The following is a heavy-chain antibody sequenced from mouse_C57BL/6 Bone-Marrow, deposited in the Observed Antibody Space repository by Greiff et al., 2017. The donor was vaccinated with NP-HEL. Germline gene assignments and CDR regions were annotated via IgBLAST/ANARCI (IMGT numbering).Heavy chain of an antibody. CDR3: ARDRGYPIDGAMDY. CDR2: IYYSGTI. Sequence: EVKVVESGPGLVKPSQTVFLTCTVTGISITTGNYRWSWIRQFPGNKLEWIGYIYYSGTITYNPSLTSRPTITRDTPKNQFFLEMNSLTAEDTATYYCARDRGYPIDGAMDYWGQGTSVTVSS. D-gene: IGHD2-2*01. V-gene: IGHV3-5*01. CDR1: GISITTGNYR. J-gene: IGHJ4*01.